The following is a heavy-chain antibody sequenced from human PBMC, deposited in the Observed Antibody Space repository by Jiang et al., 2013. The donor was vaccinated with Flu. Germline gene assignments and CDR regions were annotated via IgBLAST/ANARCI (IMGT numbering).Heavy chain of an antibody. D-gene: IGHD4-17*01. Sequence: QLVEVVGRAWSSWEVPETLLCSVWIHFSSYGMHWVRQAPGKGLEWVAVIWYDGSNKYYADSVKGRFTISRDNSKNTLYLQMNSLRAEDTAVYYCAREALDYGDYEGGWFDPWGQGTLVTVSS. J-gene: IGHJ5*02. V-gene: IGHV3-33*01. CDR3: AREALDYGDYEGGWFDP. CDR1: IHFSSYG. CDR2: IWYDGSNK.